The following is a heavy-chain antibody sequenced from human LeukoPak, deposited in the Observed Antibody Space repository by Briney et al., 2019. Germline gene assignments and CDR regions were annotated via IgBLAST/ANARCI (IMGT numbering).Heavy chain of an antibody. CDR3: ARGSGIAAAGYFDY. Sequence: PGGSLRLSCAASGFTFSSYAMHWVRQAPGKGLEWVAVISYDGSNKYYADSVKGRFTISRDNSKNTLYLQMNSLRAEDTAVYYCARGSGIAAAGYFDYWGQGTLVTVSS. CDR2: ISYDGSNK. V-gene: IGHV3-30-3*01. D-gene: IGHD6-13*01. CDR1: GFTFSSYA. J-gene: IGHJ4*02.